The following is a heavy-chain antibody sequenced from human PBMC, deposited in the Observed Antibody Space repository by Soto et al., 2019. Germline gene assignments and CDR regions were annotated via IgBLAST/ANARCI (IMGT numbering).Heavy chain of an antibody. J-gene: IGHJ5*02. CDR2: IYPGDSDT. CDR1: GFSFAHYW. CDR3: ARRWATFGDFNYFDL. V-gene: IGHV5-51*01. Sequence: PGESLKISCKGSGFSFAHYWIGWVRQMPGKGLEWMGIIYPGDSDTRYSPSLQGQVTISADKSISTAYLQWSSLEASDTAMYYCARRWATFGDFNYFDLWGQGTLVTVSS. D-gene: IGHD3-10*01.